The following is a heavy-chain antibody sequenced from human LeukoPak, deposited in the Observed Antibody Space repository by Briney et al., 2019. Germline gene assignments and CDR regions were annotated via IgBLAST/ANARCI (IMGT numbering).Heavy chain of an antibody. D-gene: IGHD6-19*01. J-gene: IGHJ4*02. CDR1: GYSFTSFW. V-gene: IGHV5-51*01. CDR2: IYPGDSDT. CDR3: ARVRGLVARGYYFDY. Sequence: GESLKISCTGSGYSFTSFWIGWVRQMPGKGLEWMGIIYPGDSDTRYSPSFQGQVTISADKSINTAYLQWSSLKASDTAMYYCARVRGLVARGYYFDYCGQGTLVTVSS.